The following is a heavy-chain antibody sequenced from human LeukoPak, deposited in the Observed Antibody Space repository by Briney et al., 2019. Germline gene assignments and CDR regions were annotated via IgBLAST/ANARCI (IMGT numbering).Heavy chain of an antibody. Sequence: SETLSLTCTVSGGSISSYYWSWIRQPPGKGLEWIGYIYYSGSTNYNPSLKSRVTISVDTSKNQFPLKLSSVTAADTAVYYCARLRDSSGYPFFDYWGQGTLVTVSS. CDR3: ARLRDSSGYPFFDY. CDR1: GGSISSYY. D-gene: IGHD3-22*01. V-gene: IGHV4-59*08. CDR2: IYYSGST. J-gene: IGHJ4*02.